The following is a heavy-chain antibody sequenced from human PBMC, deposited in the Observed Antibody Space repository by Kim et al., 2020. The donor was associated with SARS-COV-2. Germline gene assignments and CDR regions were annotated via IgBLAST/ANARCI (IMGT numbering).Heavy chain of an antibody. CDR1: GGSISSGGYY. D-gene: IGHD2-2*01. V-gene: IGHV4-31*03. CDR3: ARVGGDIVVVPASNNKYFQH. J-gene: IGHJ1*01. Sequence: SETLSLTCTVSGGSISSGGYYWSWIRQHPGKGLEWIGYIYYSGSTYYNPSLKSRVTISVDTSKNQFSLKLSSVTAADTAVYYCARVGGDIVVVPASNNKYFQHWGQGTLVTVSS. CDR2: IYYSGST.